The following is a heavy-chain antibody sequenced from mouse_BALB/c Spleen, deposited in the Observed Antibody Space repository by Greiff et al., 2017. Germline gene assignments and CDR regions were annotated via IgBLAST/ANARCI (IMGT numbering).Heavy chain of an antibody. V-gene: IGHV1-7*01. J-gene: IGHJ2*01. Sequence: VQLQQSGAELAKPGASVKMSCKASGYTFTSYWMHWVKQRPGQGLEWIGYINPSTGYTEYNQKFKDKATLTADKSSSTAYMQLSSLTSEDSAVYYCAGPYYGRNYFDYWGQGTTLTVSS. CDR3: AGPYYGRNYFDY. D-gene: IGHD1-1*01. CDR2: INPSTGYT. CDR1: GYTFTSYW.